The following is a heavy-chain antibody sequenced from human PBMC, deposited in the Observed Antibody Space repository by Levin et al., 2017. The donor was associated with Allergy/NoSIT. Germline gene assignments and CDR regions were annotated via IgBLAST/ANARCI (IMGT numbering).Heavy chain of an antibody. D-gene: IGHD2-2*01. CDR3: ARDRVIDQSGNYYYYGMDL. V-gene: IGHV4-59*01. J-gene: IGHJ6*02. CDR1: GASISTSH. Sequence: SQTLSLTCAVSGASISTSHWSWIRQPPGKGLEWIGYIYSSGSTNYNPSLKSRLTISVDTSRNQFSLKLSSVTAADTAVYYCARDRVIDQSGNYYYYGMDLWGQGTTVIVSS. CDR2: IYSSGST.